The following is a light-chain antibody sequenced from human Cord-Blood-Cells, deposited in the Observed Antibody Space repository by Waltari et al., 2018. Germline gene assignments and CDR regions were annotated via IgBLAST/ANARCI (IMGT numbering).Light chain of an antibody. CDR2: GAS. Sequence: EIVMTQSPATLSVSPGERVTLSCRASQSVSSNLAWYQQKPGQAPRLLIYGASTRATGIPARFSGSGSGTEFTLTISSLQYEDFAVYYCQQYNNWYSFGQGTKLEIK. V-gene: IGKV3-15*01. J-gene: IGKJ2*03. CDR3: QQYNNWYS. CDR1: QSVSSN.